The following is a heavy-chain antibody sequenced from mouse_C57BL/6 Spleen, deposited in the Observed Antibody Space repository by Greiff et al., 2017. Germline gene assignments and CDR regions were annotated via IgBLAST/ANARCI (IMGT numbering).Heavy chain of an antibody. Sequence: VQLKESGAELVRPGASVKLSCTASGFNIKDDYMHWVKQRPEQGLEWIGWIDPENGDTEYASKFQGKATITADTSSNTAYLQLSSLTSEDTAVYYCTTSPLYYGSRGDYWGQGTTLTVSS. CDR1: GFNIKDDY. D-gene: IGHD2-1*01. V-gene: IGHV14-4*01. J-gene: IGHJ2*01. CDR2: IDPENGDT. CDR3: TTSPLYYGSRGDY.